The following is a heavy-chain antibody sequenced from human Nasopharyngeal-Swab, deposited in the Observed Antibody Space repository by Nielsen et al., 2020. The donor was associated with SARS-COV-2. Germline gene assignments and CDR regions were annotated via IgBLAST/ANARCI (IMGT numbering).Heavy chain of an antibody. D-gene: IGHD4-17*01. V-gene: IGHV3-7*01. Sequence: GGSLRLSCAASGFTFTNYAMSWVRQAPGKGLEWVANIKQDGGEKNYVDSVKGRFTISRDNAKNSLYPQMNTLRAEDTAVYYCVRDVIATVTTPPDYWGQGTLVTVSS. J-gene: IGHJ4*02. CDR3: VRDVIATVTTPPDY. CDR1: GFTFTNYA. CDR2: IKQDGGEK.